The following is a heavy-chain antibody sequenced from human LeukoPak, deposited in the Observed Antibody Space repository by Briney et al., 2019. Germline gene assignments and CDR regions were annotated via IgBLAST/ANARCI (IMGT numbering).Heavy chain of an antibody. CDR1: GFTFSSYG. V-gene: IGHV3-30*02. J-gene: IGHJ5*02. Sequence: PGGSLRLSCAASGFTFSSYGMHWVRQAPGKGLEWVAFIRYDGSNKYYADSVKGRFTISRDNSKNTLYLQMNSLRAEDTAVYYCARALGYCSGGSCSGNPAPFDPWGQGTLVTVSS. D-gene: IGHD2-15*01. CDR3: ARALGYCSGGSCSGNPAPFDP. CDR2: IRYDGSNK.